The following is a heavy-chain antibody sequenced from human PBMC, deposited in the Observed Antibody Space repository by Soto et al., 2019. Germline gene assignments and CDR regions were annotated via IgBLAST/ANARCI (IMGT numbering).Heavy chain of an antibody. CDR2: IYYSGNT. D-gene: IGHD5-18*01. CDR1: GGSIRSGGYY. V-gene: IGHV4-31*03. CDR3: ARDRLMATAGTARHYFGLDV. Sequence: SETLSLTCTVSGGSIRSGGYYWSWVRQNPRRGLEWIGNIYYSGNTYYNPSLKSRLTISVDTSKNQFSLNLSSVTAADTAVYYCARDRLMATAGTARHYFGLDVWRQGTTVTVSS. J-gene: IGHJ6*02.